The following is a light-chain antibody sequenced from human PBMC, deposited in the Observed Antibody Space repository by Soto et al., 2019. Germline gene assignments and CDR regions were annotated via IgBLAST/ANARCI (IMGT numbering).Light chain of an antibody. J-gene: IGKJ4*01. V-gene: IGKV1-5*01. CDR2: DAS. CDR3: QQYNSYSPLT. CDR1: QSISSW. Sequence: DIQMTQSPSTLSASVGDRVTITCRASQSISSWLAWYQQKPGKAPKLLIYDASSLECGVPSRFSGSGSGTEFTLTISSLQPDDFATYYCQQYNSYSPLTFGGGTKVEIE.